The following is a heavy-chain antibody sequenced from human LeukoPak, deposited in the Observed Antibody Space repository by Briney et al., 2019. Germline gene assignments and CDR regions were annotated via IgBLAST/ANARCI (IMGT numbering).Heavy chain of an antibody. CDR3: ARGAPGLTPYYFDY. Sequence: GGSLRPSCAASGFTFSSYEMNWVRQAPGKGLEWVASLNQDGSEKYYVDSMKGRFIISRDNAKNSMFLQMNSLRAEDAAVYYCARGAPGLTPYYFDYWGQGTLVTVSS. J-gene: IGHJ4*02. V-gene: IGHV3-7*01. CDR2: LNQDGSEK. D-gene: IGHD1-14*01. CDR1: GFTFSSYE.